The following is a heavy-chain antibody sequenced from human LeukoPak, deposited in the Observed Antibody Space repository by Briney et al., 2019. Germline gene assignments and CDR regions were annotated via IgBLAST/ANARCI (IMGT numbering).Heavy chain of an antibody. CDR1: GFTFSSYS. D-gene: IGHD3-3*01. V-gene: IGHV3-21*01. J-gene: IGHJ5*02. CDR3: ARDRAYYDFWSGYTNWFDP. Sequence: GGPLSLSCAASGFTFSSYSMNWVRQAPGKGLEWVSSISSSSSYIYYADSVKGRFTISRDNAKNSLYLQMNSLRAEDTAVYYCARDRAYYDFWSGYTNWFDPWGQGTLVTVSS. CDR2: ISSSSSYI.